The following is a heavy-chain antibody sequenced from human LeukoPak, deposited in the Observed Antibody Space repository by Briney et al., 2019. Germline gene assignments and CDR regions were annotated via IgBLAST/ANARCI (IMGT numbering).Heavy chain of an antibody. V-gene: IGHV3-48*01. CDR3: ARARGAGPGAHFDY. D-gene: IGHD3-10*01. CDR2: ISSSSSTI. Sequence: GGSLRLSCAASGFTFSSYSMNWVRQAPGKGLEWVSYISSSSSTIYYADSVKGRFTISRDNANNSLYLQMNSLRAEDTAVYYCARARGAGPGAHFDYWGQGTPVIVSS. CDR1: GFTFSSYS. J-gene: IGHJ4*02.